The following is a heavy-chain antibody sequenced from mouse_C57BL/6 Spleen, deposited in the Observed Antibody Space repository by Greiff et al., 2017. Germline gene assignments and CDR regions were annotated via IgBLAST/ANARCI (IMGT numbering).Heavy chain of an antibody. V-gene: IGHV1-15*01. Sequence: VQLQQSGAELVRPGASVTLSCKASGYTFTDYEMHWVKQTPVHGLEWIGAIDPDTGGTAYNQKFKGKAILTADKSSSTAYMELRSRTSEDSAVYYCTRSSYYGSFDYWGQGTTLTVSS. J-gene: IGHJ2*01. CDR3: TRSSYYGSFDY. CDR2: IDPDTGGT. CDR1: GYTFTDYE. D-gene: IGHD1-1*01.